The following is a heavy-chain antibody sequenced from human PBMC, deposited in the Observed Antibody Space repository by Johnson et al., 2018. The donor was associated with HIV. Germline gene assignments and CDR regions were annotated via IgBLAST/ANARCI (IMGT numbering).Heavy chain of an antibody. J-gene: IGHJ3*01. Sequence: QEQLVVSGGGVVRPGGSLRLSCAASGFTFDDYGMSWVRQVPGKGLEWVAFIRYDGNSKYYADSVKGRFTISRDNSKNTLYLQMNSLRGEDTAMYYCAKDGGRWSYSFDVWGQGTMVTVSS. D-gene: IGHD3-16*01. CDR2: IRYDGNSK. CDR3: AKDGGRWSYSFDV. V-gene: IGHV3-30*02. CDR1: GFTFDDYG.